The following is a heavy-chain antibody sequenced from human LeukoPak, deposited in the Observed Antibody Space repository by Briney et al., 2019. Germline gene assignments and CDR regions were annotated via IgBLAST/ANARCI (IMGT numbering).Heavy chain of an antibody. V-gene: IGHV2-70*11. D-gene: IGHD3-10*01. CDR3: ARIRSGEGYFEY. CDR1: GFSLRTSGMC. J-gene: IGHJ4*02. Sequence: SGPTLVNPTQTLTLTCTFSGFSLRTSGMCVSWIRQPPGKALEWLARIDWDDDKYYSTSLKTRLTISKDTSKNQVVLTMTNMQPVDTATYYCARIRSGEGYFEYWGQGTLATVSS. CDR2: IDWDDDK.